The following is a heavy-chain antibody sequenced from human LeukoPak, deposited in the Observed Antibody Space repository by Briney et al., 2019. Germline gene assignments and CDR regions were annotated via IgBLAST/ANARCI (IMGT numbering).Heavy chain of an antibody. CDR2: INRNGGST. J-gene: IGHJ3*02. CDR1: GFTFDDYG. Sequence: GGSLRLSCAASGFTFDDYGMSWVRQAPGKGLEWVSGINRNGGSTGYADSVKGRFTISRDNAKNSLYLQMNSLRAEDTALYYCARVPGIAAAGTDAFDIWGQGTMVTVSS. D-gene: IGHD6-13*01. CDR3: ARVPGIAAAGTDAFDI. V-gene: IGHV3-20*04.